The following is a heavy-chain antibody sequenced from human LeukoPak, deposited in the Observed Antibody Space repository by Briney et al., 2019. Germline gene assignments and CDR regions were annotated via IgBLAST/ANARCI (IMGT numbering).Heavy chain of an antibody. CDR1: GFTVSSNY. CDR3: ARSGSGSYYSWFDP. J-gene: IGHJ5*02. V-gene: IGHV3-21*01. CDR2: ISGSSSYI. Sequence: GGSLRLSCAASGFTVSSNYMSWVRQAPGKGLEWVSSISGSSSYIYYADSVKGRFTISRDNAKNSLFLQMSSLRAEDTAVYYCARSGSGSYYSWFDPWGQGTLVTVSS. D-gene: IGHD1-26*01.